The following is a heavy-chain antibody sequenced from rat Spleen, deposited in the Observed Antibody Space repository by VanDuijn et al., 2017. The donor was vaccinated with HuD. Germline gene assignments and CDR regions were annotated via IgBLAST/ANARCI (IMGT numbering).Heavy chain of an antibody. Sequence: EVQLVESDGGLVQPGRSLKLSCAASGFTFSDYYMAWVRQAPTKGLEWVASITNTGGSTYYPDPVKGRFTISRDNAKSSLYLQMNSLRSEDTATYYCTRDDVLPGYNYFDYWGQGVMVTVSS. D-gene: IGHD1-4*01. CDR2: ITNTGGST. V-gene: IGHV5-20*01. CDR3: TRDDVLPGYNYFDY. CDR1: GFTFSDYY. J-gene: IGHJ2*01.